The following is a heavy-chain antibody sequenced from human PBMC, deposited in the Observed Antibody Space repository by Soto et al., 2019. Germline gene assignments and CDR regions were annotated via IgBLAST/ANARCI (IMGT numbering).Heavy chain of an antibody. CDR3: ARGTGAAVAADY. CDR1: GFTFSSYW. Sequence: EVQLVESGGGLVQPGGSLRLSCAASGFTFSSYWMSWVRQAPGKGLEWVANIKQDGSEKFYVDSVKGRFTISRDNAKNSQYPQMNSLRAEDTAVYYCARGTGAAVAADYWGQGTLVTVSS. CDR2: IKQDGSEK. D-gene: IGHD6-19*01. J-gene: IGHJ4*02. V-gene: IGHV3-7*01.